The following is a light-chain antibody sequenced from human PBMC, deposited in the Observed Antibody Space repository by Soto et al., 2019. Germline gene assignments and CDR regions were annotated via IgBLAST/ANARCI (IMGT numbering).Light chain of an antibody. J-gene: IGLJ1*01. V-gene: IGLV1-51*01. CDR2: DDN. CDR3: GSWDSSMSAYV. Sequence: QSVLTHLPSVSAAPGQKVTISCCGRSSNIGGNSVSWYQQPPGTAPKLLIYDDNKRPSGIPDRFSGSKSGTSATLGITGFQTGDEADYYCGSWDSSMSAYVFGTGTKVTVL. CDR1: SSNIGGNS.